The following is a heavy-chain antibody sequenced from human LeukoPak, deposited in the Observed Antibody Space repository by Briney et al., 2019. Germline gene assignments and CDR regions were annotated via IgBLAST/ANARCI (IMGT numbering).Heavy chain of an antibody. J-gene: IGHJ3*02. CDR1: GFTFSSYS. CDR3: AKDGAMVRGVGDAFDI. D-gene: IGHD3-10*01. V-gene: IGHV3-21*04. Sequence: PGGSLRLSCAASGFTFSSYSMNWVRQAPGKGLEWVSSISSSSSYIYYADSVKGRFTISRDNSKNTLYLQTNSLRAEDTAVYYCAKDGAMVRGVGDAFDIWGQGTMVTVSS. CDR2: ISSSSSYI.